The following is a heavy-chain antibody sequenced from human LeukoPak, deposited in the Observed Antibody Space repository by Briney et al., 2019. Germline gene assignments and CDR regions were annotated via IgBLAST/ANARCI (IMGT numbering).Heavy chain of an antibody. J-gene: IGHJ4*02. D-gene: IGHD3-16*01. CDR1: GFTFDDYA. Sequence: GGSLRLSCAASGFTFDDYAMHWVRRAPGKGLEWVSGISWNSGSIGYADSVKGRFTISRDNAKNSLYLQMNSLRAEDTALYYCAKGGVWGRGTLVTVSS. V-gene: IGHV3-9*01. CDR2: ISWNSGSI. CDR3: AKGGV.